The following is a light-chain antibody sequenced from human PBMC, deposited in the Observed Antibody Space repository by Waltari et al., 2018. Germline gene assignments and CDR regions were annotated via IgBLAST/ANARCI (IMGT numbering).Light chain of an antibody. CDR1: SRHSSNI. J-gene: IGLJ3*02. Sequence: QLVLTQSPSASASLAASVKLTCTLSSRHSSNISAWLQQQPGKGPRYLMQVNSDGSHRKGDETPDRCSGSGSGAERYLTISSLQSEDEADYYCETGGHGTWVFGGGTKLTVL. V-gene: IGLV4-69*01. CDR3: ETGGHGTWV. CDR2: VNSDGSH.